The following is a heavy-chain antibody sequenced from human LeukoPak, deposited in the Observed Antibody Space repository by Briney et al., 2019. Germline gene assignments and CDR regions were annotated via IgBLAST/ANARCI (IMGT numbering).Heavy chain of an antibody. V-gene: IGHV4-61*02. D-gene: IGHD6-13*01. Sequence: SQTLSLTCSVSGGSISSGSYYWSWIRQPAGKGLEWIGRIYSSGSTNYNPSLKSRVTISVDTSKNQFSLKLSSVTAADTAVYYCARAGLGIATKFDPWGQGTLVTVSS. CDR1: GGSISSGSYY. CDR2: IYSSGST. J-gene: IGHJ5*02. CDR3: ARAGLGIATKFDP.